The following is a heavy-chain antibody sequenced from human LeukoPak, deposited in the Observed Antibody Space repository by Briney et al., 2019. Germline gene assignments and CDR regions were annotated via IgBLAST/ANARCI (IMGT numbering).Heavy chain of an antibody. CDR3: AKDDAWGRFYH. J-gene: IGHJ1*01. Sequence: GGSLRLSCAASGFTFSSHGINWVRQAPGKGLEWVSGSSSIGGRTYYADSVKGRFTVTRDNSRNTLYLQMNSLRAEDTGVYYCAKDDAWGRFYHWGQGTLVTVSS. V-gene: IGHV3-23*01. CDR1: GFTFSSHG. CDR2: SSSIGGRT. D-gene: IGHD3-16*01.